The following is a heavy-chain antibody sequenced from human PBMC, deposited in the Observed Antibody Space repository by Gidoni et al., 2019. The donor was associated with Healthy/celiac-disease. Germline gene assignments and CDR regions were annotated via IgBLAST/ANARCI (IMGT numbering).Heavy chain of an antibody. CDR2: IYYSGST. D-gene: IGHD4-17*01. CDR3: ARLTPIKDYDYGDVGPDY. J-gene: IGHJ4*02. CDR1: GGSISSRSYY. Sequence: QLQLQESDPGLVKPSETLSLTCTVSGGSISSRSYYWGWIRQPPGKGLEWIGSIYYSGSTYYNPSRKGRVTISVDTSKNQFSLKLSSVTAADTAVYYCARLTPIKDYDYGDVGPDYWGQGTLVTVSS. V-gene: IGHV4-39*01.